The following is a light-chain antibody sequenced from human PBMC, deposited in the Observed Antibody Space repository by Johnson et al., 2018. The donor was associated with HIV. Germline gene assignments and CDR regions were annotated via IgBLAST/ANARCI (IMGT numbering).Light chain of an antibody. CDR2: ENN. V-gene: IGLV1-51*02. CDR3: GTCETGLSAYV. J-gene: IGLJ1*01. Sequence: QSVLTQPPSVSAAPGQKVSISCSGSSSNIGNNYVSWYRQLPGTAPKVLIYENNKRPSGIPDRFSGSKSDTSATLAITGLQTGDEAEYYCGTCETGLSAYVFGTGTKVTVL. CDR1: SSNIGNNY.